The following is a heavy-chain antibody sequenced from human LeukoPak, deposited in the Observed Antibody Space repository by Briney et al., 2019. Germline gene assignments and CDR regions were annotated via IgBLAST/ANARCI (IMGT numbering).Heavy chain of an antibody. Sequence: PGGSLRLSCAASGFTFSSYDMHWVRQAPGKGLEWVAFIRYDGSNKYYADSVKGRFTISRDNSKNTLYLQMNSLRAEDTAVYYCAKDPFLYCSSTSCYGVLDPWGQGTLVTVSS. CDR2: IRYDGSNK. D-gene: IGHD2-2*01. CDR1: GFTFSSYD. J-gene: IGHJ5*02. CDR3: AKDPFLYCSSTSCYGVLDP. V-gene: IGHV3-30*02.